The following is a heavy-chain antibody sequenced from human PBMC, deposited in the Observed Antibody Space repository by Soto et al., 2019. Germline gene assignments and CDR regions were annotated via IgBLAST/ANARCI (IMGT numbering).Heavy chain of an antibody. Sequence: QVQLQESGPGLVKPSQTLSLTCTVSGGSISSGDYYWSWIRQPPGKGLEWIGYIYYSGSTYYNPSLKSRVTITVDTSQNQFSLTLSSVTAADTAVYYCASGYSSSWEYYFDYWGQGTLVTVSS. V-gene: IGHV4-30-4*01. CDR1: GGSISSGDYY. D-gene: IGHD6-13*01. J-gene: IGHJ4*02. CDR3: ASGYSSSWEYYFDY. CDR2: IYYSGST.